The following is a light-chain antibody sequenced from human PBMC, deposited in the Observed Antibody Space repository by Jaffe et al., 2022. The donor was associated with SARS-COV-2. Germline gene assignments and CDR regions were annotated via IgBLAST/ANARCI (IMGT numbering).Light chain of an antibody. Sequence: DIVMTQSPDSLAVSLGERATINCKSSQSVLSSSNNQNYLAWYQHKPGQPLKLLIYWASSRASGVPDRFSGSGSGTDFTLTISSLQAEDVAVYYCQQCYTSPFTFGPGTKVDIK. CDR2: WAS. V-gene: IGKV4-1*01. J-gene: IGKJ3*01. CDR3: QQCYTSPFT. CDR1: QSVLSSSNNQNY.